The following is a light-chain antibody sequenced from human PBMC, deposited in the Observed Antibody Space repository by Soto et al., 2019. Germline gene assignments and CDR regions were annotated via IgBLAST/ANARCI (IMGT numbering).Light chain of an antibody. CDR3: QQYGNSPPT. CDR2: GAS. J-gene: IGKJ4*01. V-gene: IGKV3-20*01. CDR1: QSLSSSY. Sequence: EIVLTQSPGTLSLSPGERATLSCRASQSLSSSYLAWYQQRPGQAPRLLIYGASSRATGIPERFSGSGSATDFTLTISRLEPEDFAVYHCQQYGNSPPTFGGGTKVEN.